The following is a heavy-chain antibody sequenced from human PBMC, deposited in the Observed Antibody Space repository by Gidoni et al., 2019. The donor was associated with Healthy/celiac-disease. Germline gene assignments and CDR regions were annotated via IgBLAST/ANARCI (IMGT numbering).Heavy chain of an antibody. CDR1: GGSISSSSYY. CDR3: ASEYDSSGYYLDY. D-gene: IGHD3-22*01. V-gene: IGHV4-39*01. Sequence: QLQLQESGPGLVKPSETLSLTCTVPGGSISSSSYYWGWIRQPPGKGLEWIGRTYYSGSTYYNPSLKSRVTISVDTSKNQFSLKLSSVTAADTAVYYCASEYDSSGYYLDYWGQGTLVTVSS. CDR2: TYYSGST. J-gene: IGHJ4*02.